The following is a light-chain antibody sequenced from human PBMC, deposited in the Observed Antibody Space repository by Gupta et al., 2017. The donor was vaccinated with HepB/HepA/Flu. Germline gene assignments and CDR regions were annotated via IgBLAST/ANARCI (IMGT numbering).Light chain of an antibody. J-gene: IGKJ4*01. Sequence: DIQMTQSPSFLSASVGDRVTITCRASESISSYLNWYQQKPGKAPKLLIYAASSLQSGVTSRFSGSGSGTDFTLTISSLQPEDFATYYCQQSYSTPFTFGGGTKVEIK. V-gene: IGKV1-39*01. CDR2: AAS. CDR3: QQSYSTPFT. CDR1: ESISSY.